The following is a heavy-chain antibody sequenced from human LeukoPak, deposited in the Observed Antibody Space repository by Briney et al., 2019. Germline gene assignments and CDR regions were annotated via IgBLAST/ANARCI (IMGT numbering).Heavy chain of an antibody. V-gene: IGHV1-2*04. CDR1: GYTFTSYD. J-gene: IGHJ4*02. CDR2: INPNSGGT. Sequence: GASVKVSCKASGYTFTSYDINWVRQATGQGLEWMGWINPNSGGTNYAQKFQGWVTMTRDTSISTAYMELSRLRSDDTAVYYCASIDSSGYSHWGQGTLVTVSS. D-gene: IGHD3-22*01. CDR3: ASIDSSGYSH.